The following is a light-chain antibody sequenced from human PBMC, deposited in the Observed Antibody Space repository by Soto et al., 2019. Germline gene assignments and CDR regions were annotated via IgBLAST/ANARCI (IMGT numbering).Light chain of an antibody. CDR1: QGISSW. J-gene: IGKJ4*01. CDR2: AAS. CDR3: QQANSFPLT. Sequence: DIQMTQYPNSVSASXXERVXISCRASQGISSWLAWYQQKPGKAPKXXIYAASSLQSGVPSRFSGSGAGTDFTLTISSLQPEDFATYYCQQANSFPLTFGGGTKVDIK. V-gene: IGKV1-12*01.